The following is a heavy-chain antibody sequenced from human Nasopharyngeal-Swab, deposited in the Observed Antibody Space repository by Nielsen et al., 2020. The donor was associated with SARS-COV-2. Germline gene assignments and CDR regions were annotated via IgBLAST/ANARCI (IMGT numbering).Heavy chain of an antibody. Sequence: SETLSLTCGVYGGSVSGYYWNWIRQPPGKGLEWVGEINNSGRTHYNPSLKSRVTISLDTSQKQFSLKLTSVTAADTAVYYCARGWGMVRRAIAPFVFDVWGQGALVTVSS. J-gene: IGHJ4*02. V-gene: IGHV4-34*01. CDR1: GGSVSGYY. CDR3: ARGWGMVRRAIAPFVFDV. D-gene: IGHD3-10*01. CDR2: INNSGRT.